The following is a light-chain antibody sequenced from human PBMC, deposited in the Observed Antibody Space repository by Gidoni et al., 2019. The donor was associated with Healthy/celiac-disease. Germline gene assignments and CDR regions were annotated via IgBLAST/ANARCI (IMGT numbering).Light chain of an antibody. CDR1: QSVSSY. J-gene: IGKJ2*01. V-gene: IGKV3-11*01. Sequence: DIVLTQSPATLSLSPGDRATLSCRASQSVSSYLAWYQQNPGQAPRLLIYDASNRATGIPARFSGSGSGTDFTLTISSLEPEDFAVYYCQQRSNWPPTFGQGTKLEIK. CDR3: QQRSNWPPT. CDR2: DAS.